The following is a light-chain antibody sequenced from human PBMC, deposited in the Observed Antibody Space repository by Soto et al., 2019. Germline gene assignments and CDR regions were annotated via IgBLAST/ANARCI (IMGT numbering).Light chain of an antibody. CDR2: GAS. J-gene: IGKJ2*01. Sequence: ESMLTQSPGTLSLSPGERATLSCRASQSVSTRYLAWYQQKPGQAPGLLIYGASIRATGIPDRFSGSGSGTDFTLTSSRLEPEDFAVYYCHQFGSSPPAFTFGQGTKLEI. CDR3: HQFGSSPPAFT. CDR1: QSVSTRY. V-gene: IGKV3-20*01.